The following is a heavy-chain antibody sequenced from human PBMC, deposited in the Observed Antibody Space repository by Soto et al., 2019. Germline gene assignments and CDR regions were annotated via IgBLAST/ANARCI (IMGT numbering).Heavy chain of an antibody. Sequence: GRSLRLSCAASGFTFSSYAMSWVRQATGKGLEWVSAISGSGGSTYYADSVKGRFTISRDNSKNTLYLQMNSLRAEDTAVYYCAAYYYDSSGYEPYYGMDVWGQGTTVTVSS. J-gene: IGHJ6*02. V-gene: IGHV3-23*01. D-gene: IGHD3-22*01. CDR2: ISGSGGST. CDR3: AAYYYDSSGYEPYYGMDV. CDR1: GFTFSSYA.